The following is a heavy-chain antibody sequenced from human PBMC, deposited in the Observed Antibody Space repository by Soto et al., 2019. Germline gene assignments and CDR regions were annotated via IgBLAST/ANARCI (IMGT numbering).Heavy chain of an antibody. CDR3: ARGTYYYDSSGYENAFDI. CDR2: IYHSGST. D-gene: IGHD3-22*01. J-gene: IGHJ3*02. Sequence: LSLTCAVSGGSISSSNWWSWVRQPPGKGLEWIGEIYHSGSTNYNPSLKSRVTISVDKSKNQFSLKLSSVTAADTAVYYCARGTYYYDSSGYENAFDIWGQGTMVTVSS. CDR1: GGSISSSNW. V-gene: IGHV4-4*02.